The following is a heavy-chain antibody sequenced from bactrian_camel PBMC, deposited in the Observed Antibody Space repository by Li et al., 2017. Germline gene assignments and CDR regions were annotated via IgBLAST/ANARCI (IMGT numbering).Heavy chain of an antibody. CDR1: GYAYNC. Sequence: QLVESGGGSVQAGGSLRLSCLASGYAYNCMSWVRQAPGKQLEWVSSIAPSGSMTNYADSVKGRFTISKGNAKNTLYLQMNSLKPEDTAMYICTASDSPILCAYNYWGQGTQVTVS. CDR3: TASDSPILCAYNY. CDR2: IAPSGSMT. V-gene: IGHV3S28*01. J-gene: IGHJ4*01.